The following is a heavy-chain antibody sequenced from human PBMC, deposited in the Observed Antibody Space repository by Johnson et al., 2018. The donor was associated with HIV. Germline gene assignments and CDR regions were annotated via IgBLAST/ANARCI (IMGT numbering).Heavy chain of an antibody. CDR3: AKGGEVWYGAFDF. CDR1: GFTVSSNY. J-gene: IGHJ3*01. D-gene: IGHD6-13*01. Sequence: VQLVESGGGVVRPGGSLRLSCAASGFTVSSNYMNWVRQAPGKGLEWVSVIYSGGSTFYADSVKGRFTISRDNSKNTLYLQMNNLRAEDTAVYYCAKGGEVWYGAFDFWGQGTMAIVSS. V-gene: IGHV3-66*01. CDR2: IYSGGST.